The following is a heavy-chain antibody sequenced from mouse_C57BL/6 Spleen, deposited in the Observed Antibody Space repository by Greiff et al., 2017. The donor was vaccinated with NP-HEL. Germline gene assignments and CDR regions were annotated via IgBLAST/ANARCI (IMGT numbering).Heavy chain of an antibody. V-gene: IGHV1-52*01. Sequence: QVQLQQPGAELVRPGSSVKLSCKASGYTFTSYWMHWVKQRPIQGLEWIGNIDPSDSETHYNQKFKDKATLTVDKSSSTAYMQLSSLTSEDSAVYSGAIRGPFITTVVDYWGKGTTLTVSS. CDR1: GYTFTSYW. CDR3: AIRGPFITTVVDY. J-gene: IGHJ2*01. CDR2: IDPSDSET. D-gene: IGHD1-1*01.